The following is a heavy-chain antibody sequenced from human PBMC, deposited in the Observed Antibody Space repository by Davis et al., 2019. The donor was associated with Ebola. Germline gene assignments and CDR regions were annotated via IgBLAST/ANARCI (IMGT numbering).Heavy chain of an antibody. CDR3: AKYSSDYYYYGMDV. J-gene: IGHJ6*02. CDR2: ISSSSSYI. D-gene: IGHD6-19*01. Sequence: PGGSLRLSCAASGFTFSSYSMNWVRQAPGKGLEWVSSISSSSSYIYYADSVKGRFTISRDNAKNSLYLQMNSLRDEDTAVYYCAKYSSDYYYYGMDVWGQGTTVTVSS. V-gene: IGHV3-21*01. CDR1: GFTFSSYS.